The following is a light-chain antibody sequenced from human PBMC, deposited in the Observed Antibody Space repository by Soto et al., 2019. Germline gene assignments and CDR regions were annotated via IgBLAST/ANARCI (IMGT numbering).Light chain of an antibody. CDR1: SSDVGGYNY. Sequence: QSALTQPASVSGSPGQSITISCTGTSSDVGGYNYVSWYQQHPGKAPKLMIYDVSNRPSGVSNRFSGSKSGNTASLTISGRQAEDEADYYCSSYTSSVVFCGGTKLTVL. CDR3: SSYTSSVV. J-gene: IGLJ2*01. V-gene: IGLV2-14*01. CDR2: DVS.